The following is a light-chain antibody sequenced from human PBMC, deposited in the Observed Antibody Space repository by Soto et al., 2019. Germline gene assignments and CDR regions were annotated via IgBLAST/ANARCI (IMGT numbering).Light chain of an antibody. V-gene: IGKV1-5*03. J-gene: IGKJ1*01. CDR1: QTISSW. CDR2: TAS. CDR3: QHYTSYSEA. Sequence: DIQMTQSPSTLSGSVGDRFTITCRASQTISSWLSWYQQKPGKAPKLLIYTASTLKSGVPSRFSGSGSGTEFALTISSLQPDDFATYYCQHYTSYSEAFGQGTKVDIK.